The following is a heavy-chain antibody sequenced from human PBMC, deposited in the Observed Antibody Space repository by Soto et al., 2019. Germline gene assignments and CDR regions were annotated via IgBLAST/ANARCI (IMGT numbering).Heavy chain of an antibody. Sequence: QVQLQQWGAGLLKPSETLSLTCAVYGGSFSGYYWSWIRPPPGKGLEWIGEINHSGSTNYNPSLKSGVTISVDTSENQFSLKLSSVTAAETAVYYCARTYGSSWSPLNYWGQGTLVTVSS. CDR1: GGSFSGYY. D-gene: IGHD6-13*01. CDR2: INHSGST. V-gene: IGHV4-34*01. J-gene: IGHJ4*02. CDR3: ARTYGSSWSPLNY.